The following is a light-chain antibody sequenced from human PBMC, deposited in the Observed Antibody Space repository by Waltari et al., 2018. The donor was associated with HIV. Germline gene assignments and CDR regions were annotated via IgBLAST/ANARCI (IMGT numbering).Light chain of an antibody. J-gene: IGLJ3*02. V-gene: IGLV2-8*01. CDR3: SSSRV. Sequence: QSALTQPPSASGSPGPSVTISCTGTSSDVGGYNYVSWYQQHPGKAPKLMIYEVSKRPSGVPDRFSGSKSGNTASLTVSGFQAEDEADYYCSSSRVFGGGTKLTVL. CDR1: SSDVGGYNY. CDR2: EVS.